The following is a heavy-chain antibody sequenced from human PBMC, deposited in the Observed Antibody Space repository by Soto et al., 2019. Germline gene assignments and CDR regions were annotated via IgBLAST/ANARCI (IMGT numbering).Heavy chain of an antibody. CDR3: ATEPYQYYLFGMDV. J-gene: IGHJ6*02. V-gene: IGHV3-15*07. Sequence: EVQLVESGGGLVKPGGSLRLSCAASGFTFSNAWMNWVRQAPGKGLEWVGRIKSKTDGGTTAYAAPVKGRFTISRDDSQNTLYLQMNSLKTEDTAMYYCATEPYQYYLFGMDVWGHGTTVTVSS. CDR2: IKSKTDGGTT. CDR1: GFTFSNAW.